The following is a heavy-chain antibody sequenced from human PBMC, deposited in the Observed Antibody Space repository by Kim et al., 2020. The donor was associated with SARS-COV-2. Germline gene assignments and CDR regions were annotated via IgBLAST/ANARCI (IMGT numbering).Heavy chain of an antibody. CDR2: VYYSGST. CDR3: ARETYYSDINGYYY. J-gene: IGHJ6*01. V-gene: IGHV4-61*01. Sequence: SETLSLTCTVSGDSVSDSNYFWSWLRQPPGKGPEWIGYVYYSGSTEYNPSPKSRVTISIDTTKNQLSLQLSSVTAADTAVYYFARETYYSDINGYYY. CDR1: GDSVSDSNYF. D-gene: IGHD3-22*01.